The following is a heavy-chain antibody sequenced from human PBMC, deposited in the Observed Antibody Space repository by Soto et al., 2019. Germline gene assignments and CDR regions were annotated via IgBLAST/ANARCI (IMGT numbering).Heavy chain of an antibody. CDR1: GGSISSYY. D-gene: IGHD5-18*01. V-gene: IGHV4-59*01. CDR3: ARDARYSYGYLGGFNWFDP. CDR2: IYYSGST. Sequence: PSETLSLTCTVSGGSISSYYWSWIRQPPGKGLEWIGYIYYSGSTNYNPSLKSRVTISVDTSKNQFSLKLSSVTAADTAVYYCARDARYSYGYLGGFNWFDPWGQGTLVTVSS. J-gene: IGHJ5*02.